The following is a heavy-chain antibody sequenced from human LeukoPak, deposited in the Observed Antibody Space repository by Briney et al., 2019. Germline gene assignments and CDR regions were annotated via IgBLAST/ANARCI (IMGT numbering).Heavy chain of an antibody. CDR2: IYYSGDT. V-gene: IGHV4-59*01. D-gene: IGHD6-6*01. CDR1: GASISSYY. J-gene: IGHJ4*02. Sequence: SETLPLTCTVSGASISSYYWSWIRQPPGKGLEWIGCIYYSGDTNYNPSLQSRVTISVDTSKNQFSLKLSSVTAADTAVYYCARGTFSSSSSDYWGQGTLVTVSS. CDR3: ARGTFSSSSSDY.